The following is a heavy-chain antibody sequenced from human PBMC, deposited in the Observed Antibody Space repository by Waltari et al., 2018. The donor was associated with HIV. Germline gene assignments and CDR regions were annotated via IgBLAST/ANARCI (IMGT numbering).Heavy chain of an antibody. CDR3: ARDHAAVLVRAGEIDAFDI. D-gene: IGHD7-27*01. V-gene: IGHV1-2*02. CDR2: INPNKGGT. Sequence: QVQLVQSGGEVKKPGASVKVSCKASGYTFSDYYINWVRRAPGHGLEWMGWINPNKGGTNYEQKFQGRVTRTSDTSVSTAYMEVSRLRSDDTAVYYCARDHAAVLVRAGEIDAFDIWGQGAMVTVSS. CDR1: GYTFSDYY. J-gene: IGHJ3*02.